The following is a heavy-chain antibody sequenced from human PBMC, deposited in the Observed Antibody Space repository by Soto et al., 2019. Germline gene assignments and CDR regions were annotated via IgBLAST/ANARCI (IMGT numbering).Heavy chain of an antibody. CDR2: ISGSGGST. J-gene: IGHJ5*02. V-gene: IGHV3-23*01. CDR1: GFTFSSYA. Sequence: PGGSLRLSCAASGFTFSSYAMSWVRQAPGKGLEWVSAISGSGGSTYYADSVKGRFTISRDNSKNTVFLQMNSLRVEDTAVYYCAKDPLKYSSSWYLEWWFDPWGQGTLVTVSS. D-gene: IGHD6-13*01. CDR3: AKDPLKYSSSWYLEWWFDP.